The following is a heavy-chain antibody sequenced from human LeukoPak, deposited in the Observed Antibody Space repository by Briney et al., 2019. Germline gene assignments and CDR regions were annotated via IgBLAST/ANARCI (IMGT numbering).Heavy chain of an antibody. CDR3: ARSSWHDY. J-gene: IGHJ4*02. CDR2: IKQDGSEK. CDR1: RFTFSTYW. V-gene: IGHV3-7*01. D-gene: IGHD6-13*01. Sequence: GRSLRLSCAASRFTFSTYWMSWVRQAPGKGLEWVANIKQDGSEKYYVDSVKGRFTISRDNAKNSLYLQMNSLRAEDTAVYYCARSSWHDYWGQGTLVTVSS.